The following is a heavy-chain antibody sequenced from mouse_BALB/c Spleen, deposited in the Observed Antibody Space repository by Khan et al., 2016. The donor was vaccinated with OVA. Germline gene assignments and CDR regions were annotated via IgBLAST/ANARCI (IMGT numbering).Heavy chain of an antibody. V-gene: IGHV9-3-1*01. J-gene: IGHJ4*01. CDR1: GYTFTNYG. Sequence: QIQLVQSGPELKKPGETVKISCKASGYTFTNYGMNWVKQAPGRGLKWMGWINTYTGEPTYADDFKGRFVFSLETSASTAYLLINNLKNEDTATYCCASPPYFYYVMGYWGQGTSVTVSS. CDR3: ASPPYFYYVMGY. CDR2: INTYTGEP. D-gene: IGHD2-10*01.